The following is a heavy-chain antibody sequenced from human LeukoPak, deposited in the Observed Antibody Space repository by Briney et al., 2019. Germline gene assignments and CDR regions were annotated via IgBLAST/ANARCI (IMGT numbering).Heavy chain of an antibody. CDR2: ISAYNGNK. CDR1: GYTFTSYG. J-gene: IGHJ5*02. Sequence: ASVKVSCKASGYTFTSYGISWVRQAPGQGLEWMGGISAYNGNKNYAQKLQGRVTMTTDTSTSTAYMELRSLRSDDTAVYYCARVPTYYDFWSGYLHWFDPWGQGTLVTVSS. CDR3: ARVPTYYDFWSGYLHWFDP. V-gene: IGHV1-18*01. D-gene: IGHD3-3*01.